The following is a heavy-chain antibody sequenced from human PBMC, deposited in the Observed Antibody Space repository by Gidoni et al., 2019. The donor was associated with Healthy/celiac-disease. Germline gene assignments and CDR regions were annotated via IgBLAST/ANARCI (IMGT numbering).Heavy chain of an antibody. Sequence: QVQLQESGPGLVKPSETLSLTCTVSGGSIRSYYWSWIRQPPGKGLEWIGYIYYSGSTNYNPSLKSRVTIAVDTSKNQFSLKLSSVTAADTAVDYCARQSSSWYGGGDNWFDPWGQGTLVTVSS. CDR3: ARQSSSWYGGGDNWFDP. V-gene: IGHV4-59*08. CDR1: GGSIRSYY. CDR2: IYYSGST. D-gene: IGHD6-13*01. J-gene: IGHJ5*02.